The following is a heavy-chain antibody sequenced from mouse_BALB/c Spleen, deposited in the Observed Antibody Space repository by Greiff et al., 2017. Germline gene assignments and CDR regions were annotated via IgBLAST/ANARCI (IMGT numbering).Heavy chain of an antibody. CDR3: ARGSTMITSYYFDY. D-gene: IGHD2-4*01. CDR2: ISDGGSYT. Sequence: EVKLVESGGGLVKPGGSLKLSCAASGFTFSDYYMYWVRQTPEKRLEWVATISDGGSYTYYPDSVKGRFTISRDNAKNNLYLQMSSLKSEDTAMYYCARGSTMITSYYFDYWGQGTTLTVSS. CDR1: GFTFSDYY. J-gene: IGHJ2*01. V-gene: IGHV5-4*02.